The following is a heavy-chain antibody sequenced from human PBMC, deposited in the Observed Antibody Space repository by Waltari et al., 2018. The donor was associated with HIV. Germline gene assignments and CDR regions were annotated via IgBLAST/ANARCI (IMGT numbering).Heavy chain of an antibody. J-gene: IGHJ4*02. CDR1: GYSISSGYY. D-gene: IGHD3-22*01. Sequence: QVQLQESGPGLVKPSETLSLTCAVSGYSISSGYYWGWIRQPPGKGLEWIGSIYHRGSTYYNPSLKSRVTISVDTSKNQFSLKLSSVTAADTAVYYCAREALYYYDSSGYYTDYWGQGTLVTVSS. CDR3: AREALYYYDSSGYYTDY. V-gene: IGHV4-38-2*02. CDR2: IYHRGST.